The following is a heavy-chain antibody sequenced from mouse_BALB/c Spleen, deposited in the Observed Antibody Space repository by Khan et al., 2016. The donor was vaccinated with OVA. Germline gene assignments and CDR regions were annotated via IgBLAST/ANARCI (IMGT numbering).Heavy chain of an antibody. V-gene: IGHV1-81*01. J-gene: IGHJ2*01. D-gene: IGHD2-3*01. CDR1: GYTFTYYV. CDR2: IYPGSDNA. CDR3: ARGDGYYVYFDY. Sequence: QMQLEESGPELVKPGASVKMSCKASGYTFTYYVITWVKQRTGQGLEWIGEIYPGSDNAYYNERFKGKATLTADKSSNTTHMQLSSLTSEDSAVYVCARGDGYYVYFDYWGQGTTLTVSS.